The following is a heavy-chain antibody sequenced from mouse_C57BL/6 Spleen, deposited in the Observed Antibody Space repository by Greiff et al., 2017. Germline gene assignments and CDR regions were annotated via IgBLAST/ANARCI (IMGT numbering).Heavy chain of an antibody. Sequence: EVQLQESGPGLVKPSQSLSLTCSVTGYSITSGYYWNWIRQFPGNKLEWMGYISYDGSNNYNPSLKNRISITRDTSKNQFFLKLNSVTTEDTATYYCAREPPITTVVATGAMDYWGQGTSVTVSS. D-gene: IGHD1-1*01. CDR3: AREPPITTVVATGAMDY. CDR1: GYSITSGYY. J-gene: IGHJ4*01. CDR2: ISYDGSN. V-gene: IGHV3-6*01.